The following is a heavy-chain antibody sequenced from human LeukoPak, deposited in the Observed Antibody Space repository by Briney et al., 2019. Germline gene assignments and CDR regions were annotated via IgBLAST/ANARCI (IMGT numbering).Heavy chain of an antibody. CDR1: GGSISSDY. V-gene: IGHV4-59*01. D-gene: IGHD5-24*01. Sequence: PSETLSLTCTVSGGSISSDYWSWIRQPPGKGLEWIGYIYYSGSTNYNPSLKSRVTISVDTSKNQFSLKLSSVTAADTAVYYCARVRRDGYIQLDYWGQGTLVTVSS. CDR2: IYYSGST. CDR3: ARVRRDGYIQLDY. J-gene: IGHJ4*02.